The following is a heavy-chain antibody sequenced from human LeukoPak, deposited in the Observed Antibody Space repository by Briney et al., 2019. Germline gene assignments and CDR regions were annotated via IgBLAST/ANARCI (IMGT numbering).Heavy chain of an antibody. CDR2: ISDDETYK. CDR1: GFTFNSYS. V-gene: IGHV3-30-3*01. CDR3: AKASRFGYSYGPREYFYYMDV. D-gene: IGHD5-18*01. Sequence: GGSLRLSCAASGFTFNSYSMHWVRQAPGKGLEWVTAISDDETYKFYADSVKGRFTISRDNSKNTLYLQMNSLRAEDTAVYYCAKASRFGYSYGPREYFYYMDVWGKGTTVTISS. J-gene: IGHJ6*03.